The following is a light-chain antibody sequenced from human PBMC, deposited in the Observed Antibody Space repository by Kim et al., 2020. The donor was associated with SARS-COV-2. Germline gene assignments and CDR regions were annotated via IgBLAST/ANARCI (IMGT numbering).Light chain of an antibody. Sequence: EIVLTQSPATLSLSPGERATLSCRASQSVSSYLAWYQQKPGQAPRLLIYDASNRATGIPARFSGSGSGTDFTLTISSLEPEDFAVYYCQQRSNWPQLTFGGGTKPGD. CDR1: QSVSSY. J-gene: IGKJ4*01. CDR2: DAS. V-gene: IGKV3-11*01. CDR3: QQRSNWPQLT.